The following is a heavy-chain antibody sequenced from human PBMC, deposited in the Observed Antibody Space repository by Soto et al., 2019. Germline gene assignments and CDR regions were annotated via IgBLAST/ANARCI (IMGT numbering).Heavy chain of an antibody. D-gene: IGHD3-10*01. CDR3: AKDTGARVLWFGEKPADY. V-gene: IGHV3-23*01. Sequence: EVPLLESGGGLVQPGGSLRLSCAASGFTFSSYAMSWVRQAPGKGLEWVSAISGSGGSTYYADSVKGRFTISRDNSKNTLYLQMNSLRAEDTAVYYCAKDTGARVLWFGEKPADYWGQGTLVTVSS. CDR1: GFTFSSYA. CDR2: ISGSGGST. J-gene: IGHJ4*02.